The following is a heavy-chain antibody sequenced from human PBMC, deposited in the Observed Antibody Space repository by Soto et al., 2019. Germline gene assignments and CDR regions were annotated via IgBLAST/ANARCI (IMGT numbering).Heavy chain of an antibody. CDR3: AHTPGITIFGVVIIGNWFDP. D-gene: IGHD3-3*01. J-gene: IGHJ5*02. V-gene: IGHV2-5*02. CDR2: IHWDDDK. Sequence: SGPTLVNPTQTLTLTCTFSGFSLSTSGVGVGWIRQPPGKALEWLALIHWDDDKRYSPSLKSRLTITKDTSKNQVVLTMTNMDPVDTATYYCAHTPGITIFGVVIIGNWFDPWGQGTLVTVSS. CDR1: GFSLSTSGVG.